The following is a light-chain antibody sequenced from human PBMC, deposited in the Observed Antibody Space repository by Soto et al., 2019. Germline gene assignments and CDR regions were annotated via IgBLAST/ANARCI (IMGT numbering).Light chain of an antibody. CDR2: DVS. CDR1: SSDVGGYNY. J-gene: IGLJ2*01. V-gene: IGLV2-14*03. CDR3: LSYTGNSTLVV. Sequence: QSALTQPASVSGSPGQSITMSCTGTSSDVGGYNYVSWYQHHPGQAPKLMIYDVSNRPSGVSNRFSGSKSGNTASLTISGLHAEDEGDYYCLSYTGNSTLVVFGGGSEPTV.